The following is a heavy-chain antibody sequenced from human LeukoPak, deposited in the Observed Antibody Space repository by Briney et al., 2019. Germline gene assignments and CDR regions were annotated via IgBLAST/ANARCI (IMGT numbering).Heavy chain of an antibody. CDR2: IIPIFGTA. V-gene: IGHV1-69*13. J-gene: IGHJ3*02. D-gene: IGHD2-15*01. Sequence: SVKASCKASGGTFSSYAISWVRQAPGQGLEWMGGIIPIFGTANYAQKFQGRVTITADESTSTAYMELSSLRSEDTAVYYCARGADIVVVVAAENDAFDIWGQGTMVTVSS. CDR3: ARGADIVVVVAAENDAFDI. CDR1: GGTFSSYA.